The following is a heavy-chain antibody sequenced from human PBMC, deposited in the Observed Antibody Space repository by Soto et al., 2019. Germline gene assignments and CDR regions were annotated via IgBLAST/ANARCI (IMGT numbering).Heavy chain of an antibody. CDR2: IYHSGST. Sequence: SETLSLTCAVSGGSIISGGYSWSWIRQPPGKGLEWIGYIYHSGSTYYNPSLKSRVTISVDRSRNQFSLKLSSVTAADTAVYYCARARQLSAVDWFDPWGQGTLVTVSS. V-gene: IGHV4-30-2*01. CDR3: ARARQLSAVDWFDP. J-gene: IGHJ5*02. CDR1: GGSIISGGYS. D-gene: IGHD6-6*01.